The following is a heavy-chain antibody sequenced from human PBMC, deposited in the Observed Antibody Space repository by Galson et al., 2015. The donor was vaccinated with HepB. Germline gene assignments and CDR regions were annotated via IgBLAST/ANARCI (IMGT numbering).Heavy chain of an antibody. CDR1: GFTFSSYW. CDR3: ARVWLRLKQAPFDY. Sequence: SLRLSCAASGFTFSSYWMHWVRQAPGKGLVWVSRINSDGSSTSYADSVKGRFTISRDNAKNTLYLQMNSLRAEDTAVYYCARVWLRLKQAPFDYWGQGTLVTVSS. CDR2: INSDGSST. V-gene: IGHV3-74*01. D-gene: IGHD5-12*01. J-gene: IGHJ4*02.